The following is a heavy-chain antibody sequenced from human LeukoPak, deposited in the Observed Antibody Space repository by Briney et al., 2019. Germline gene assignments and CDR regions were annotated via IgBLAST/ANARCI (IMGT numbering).Heavy chain of an antibody. V-gene: IGHV4-39*01. CDR2: IYYSGSA. D-gene: IGHD6-6*01. CDR3: ARASHGWYFDL. J-gene: IGHJ2*01. Sequence: SETLSLTCTVSGGSISSSSYYWGWIRQPPGKGLEWIGSIYYSGSAYYNPSLKSRVTISVDTSKNQFSLKLSSVTAADMAVYYCARASHGWYFDLWGRGTLVTVSS. CDR1: GGSISSSSYY.